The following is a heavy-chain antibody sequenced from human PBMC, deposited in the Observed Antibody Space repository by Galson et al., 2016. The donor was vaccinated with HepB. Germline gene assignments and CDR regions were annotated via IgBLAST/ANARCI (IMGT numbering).Heavy chain of an antibody. J-gene: IGHJ4*02. V-gene: IGHV5-51*01. CDR3: ARLLAGRAGDY. Sequence: QSGAEVKTPGESLKISCKGSGYSFVTHWIAWVRQMPGKGLEWMAIPYPVDSDTTYSPSFQGRVSVSIDKSISTAYLQWSTLKASDTAMYYCARLLAGRAGDYWGQGTLVTVSS. CDR2: PYPVDSDT. CDR1: GYSFVTHW. D-gene: IGHD6-19*01.